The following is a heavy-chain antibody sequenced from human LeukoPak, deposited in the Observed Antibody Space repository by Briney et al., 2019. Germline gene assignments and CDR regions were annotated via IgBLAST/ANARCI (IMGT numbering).Heavy chain of an antibody. D-gene: IGHD6-13*01. V-gene: IGHV3-7*05. CDR2: IKQDGRET. CDR1: GFTFSNYW. CDR3: ARDPYSSSWSYGMDV. J-gene: IGHJ6*02. Sequence: PGGSLRLSCTASGFTFSNYWMSWVRQTPGKGLEWVADIKQDGRETVYVDSVKGRFTISRDNAQSSLYLQMNSLRAEDTAVYYCARDPYSSSWSYGMDVWGQGTAVTVSS.